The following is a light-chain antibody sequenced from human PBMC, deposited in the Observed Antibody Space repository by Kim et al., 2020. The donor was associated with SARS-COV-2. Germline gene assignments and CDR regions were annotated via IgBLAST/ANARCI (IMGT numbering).Light chain of an antibody. CDR2: DAS. J-gene: IGKJ5*01. CDR3: QQRRESIT. Sequence: SLAPGERATLSGRASQSVRNYLAWYQQKSGQAPRLVIDDASNRATGIPARFSGSGSETDFTITISSLEPEDFGFYYCQQRRESITFGQGTRLEIK. CDR1: QSVRNY. V-gene: IGKV3-11*01.